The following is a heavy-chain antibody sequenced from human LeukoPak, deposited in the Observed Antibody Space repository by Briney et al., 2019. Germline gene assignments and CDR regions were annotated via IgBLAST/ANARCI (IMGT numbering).Heavy chain of an antibody. CDR1: GCSISSSGSY. J-gene: IGHJ4*02. CDR2: VSYSGST. CDR3: ARHFDY. V-gene: IGHV4-39*01. Sequence: PSETLSLTCTVSGCSISSSGSYWGWIRQPPGKGLEWIGSVSYSGSTSYNPSLKSRVTISGDTSKNQFSLRLISVTAADTAVYYCARHFDYWGQGTLVTVSS.